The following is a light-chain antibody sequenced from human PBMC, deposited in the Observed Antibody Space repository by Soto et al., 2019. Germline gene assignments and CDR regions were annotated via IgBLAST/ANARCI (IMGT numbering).Light chain of an antibody. J-gene: IGKJ1*01. V-gene: IGKV1-5*01. CDR1: QSINNW. CDR3: QQYNSYSRT. CDR2: DAS. Sequence: DIQMTQSPSTLSSSVGDRVTITCPASQSINNWLAWYQQKPGKAPKLLIYDASSLESGVPSRFSGSGSGTEFTLTISSLQPDDFATYYCQQYNSYSRTFGQGTKVDIK.